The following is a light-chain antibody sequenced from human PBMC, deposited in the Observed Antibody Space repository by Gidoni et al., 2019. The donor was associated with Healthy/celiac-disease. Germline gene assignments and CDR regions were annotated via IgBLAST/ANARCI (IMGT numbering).Light chain of an antibody. Sequence: QSVLTQPPSSSGTPGQRVTISCSGSSSNIGRNYVYSYQQLPGTAPKLIIYRNNQRPSGVRDRFSGSKSGTSASLAIRGLRSEDEADYYCAAWDDSLSGHVVFGGGTKLTVL. J-gene: IGLJ2*01. V-gene: IGLV1-47*01. CDR1: SSNIGRNY. CDR2: RNN. CDR3: AAWDDSLSGHVV.